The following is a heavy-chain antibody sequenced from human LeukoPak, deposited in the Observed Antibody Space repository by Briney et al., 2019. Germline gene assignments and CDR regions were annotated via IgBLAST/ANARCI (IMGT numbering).Heavy chain of an antibody. CDR2: IRYDGSHK. CDR1: GFIFSNYG. D-gene: IGHD3-10*01. J-gene: IGHJ5*02. CDR3: AKDLLKEGSYGSGIDWFDP. V-gene: IGHV3-30*02. Sequence: PGGSLRLSCAASGFIFSNYGMHWVRQAPGKGLEWVSLIRYDGSHKHYADSVKGRFTISRENPKKPLYLQMNSLRPEDTAMYYCAKDLLKEGSYGSGIDWFDPWGQGAQVTVSS.